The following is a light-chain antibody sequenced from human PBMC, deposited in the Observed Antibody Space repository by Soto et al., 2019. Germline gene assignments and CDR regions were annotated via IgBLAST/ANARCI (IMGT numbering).Light chain of an antibody. Sequence: DSQMSQSPSSLSASVGDRVTITCRASQGVSSYLNWYQQKPGTAPKLIISSASTLQSGVPPRFSGSGSGTDFTLTISSVQPEDIATYYCQQSYRLRSTFGGGTRVEI. CDR2: SAS. CDR1: QGVSSY. V-gene: IGKV1-39*01. J-gene: IGKJ4*01. CDR3: QQSYRLRST.